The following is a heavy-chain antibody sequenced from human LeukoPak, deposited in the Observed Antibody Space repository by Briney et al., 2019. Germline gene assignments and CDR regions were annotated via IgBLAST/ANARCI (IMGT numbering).Heavy chain of an antibody. V-gene: IGHV4-59*12. CDR3: ARAPGYCSGGSCYKTVGAFDI. CDR1: GGSISSYY. J-gene: IGHJ3*02. Sequence: PSETLSLTCTVSGGSISSYYWSWIRQPPGKGLEWIGYIYYSGSTNYNPSLKSRVTISVDRSKNQFSLKLSSVTAADTAVYYCARAPGYCSGGSCYKTVGAFDIWGQGTMVTVSS. CDR2: IYYSGST. D-gene: IGHD2-15*01.